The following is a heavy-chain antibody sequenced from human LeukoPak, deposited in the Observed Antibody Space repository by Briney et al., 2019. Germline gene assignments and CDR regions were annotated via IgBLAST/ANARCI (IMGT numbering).Heavy chain of an antibody. CDR3: ARDAAAAGTLDY. Sequence: GGSLKLSCAASGFTFSSYAMHWVRQAPGKGLEWVAVISYDGSNKYYADSVKGRFTISRDNSKNTLYLQMNSLRAEDTAVYYCARDAAAAGTLDYWGQGTLVTVSS. CDR2: ISYDGSNK. J-gene: IGHJ4*02. D-gene: IGHD6-13*01. CDR1: GFTFSSYA. V-gene: IGHV3-30*04.